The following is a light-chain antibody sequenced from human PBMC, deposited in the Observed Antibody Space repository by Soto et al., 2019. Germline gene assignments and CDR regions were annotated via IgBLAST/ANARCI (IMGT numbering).Light chain of an antibody. CDR3: QQFKSGTWT. CDR2: AAS. V-gene: IGKV1-39*01. CDR1: QTIGDN. J-gene: IGKJ1*01. Sequence: DIQMAQSPSSLSASVGDRVTITCRASQTIGDNLNWYQQKPGTAPNLLIYAASTLQSGVPSRFSGSGSGTDFTLTISNLQPDDFATYFCQQFKSGTWTFGQGTKVDIK.